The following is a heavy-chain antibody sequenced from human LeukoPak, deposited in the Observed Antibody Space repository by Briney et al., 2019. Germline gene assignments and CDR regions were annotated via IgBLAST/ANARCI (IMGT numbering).Heavy chain of an antibody. CDR2: IYYSGGT. J-gene: IGHJ5*02. V-gene: IGHV4-59*01. Sequence: PSETLSLTCTVSGVSISNSYWSWIRQPPGKGLEWIGYIYYSGGTNYNPSLKSRVTISVDTSKNQFSLKLTSVTAADTAVYYCARPLQLSVAGNYVAWGQGTLVTVSS. CDR1: GVSISNSY. D-gene: IGHD1-7*01. CDR3: ARPLQLSVAGNYVA.